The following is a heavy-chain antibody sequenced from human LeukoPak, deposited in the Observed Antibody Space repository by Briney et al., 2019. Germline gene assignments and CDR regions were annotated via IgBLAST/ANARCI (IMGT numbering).Heavy chain of an antibody. CDR3: AKDYWAWLRYGAHDY. CDR1: GFTFSSYA. CDR2: MSGSGGSA. D-gene: IGHD5-12*01. V-gene: IGHV3-23*01. Sequence: PGGSLRLSCAASGFTFSSYAMSWVRQAPGKGLEWVSGMSGSGGSAYYADSVKVRFTVSRDNSKNTLYLQMNSLRAEDTAVYYCAKDYWAWLRYGAHDYWGQGTLVTVSS. J-gene: IGHJ4*02.